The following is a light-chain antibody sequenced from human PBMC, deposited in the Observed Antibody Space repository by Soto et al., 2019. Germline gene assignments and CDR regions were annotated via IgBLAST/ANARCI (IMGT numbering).Light chain of an antibody. CDR1: QSVAKY. CDR3: QQSYSTPWT. J-gene: IGKJ1*01. V-gene: IGKV1-39*01. Sequence: DIQMTQSPSSLSASVGDRVTITCRATQSVAKYVNWYQQKPGQAPNLLIYTSSNLQSGVPSRFTGSGFATDFILTISSLQPEDFASYYCQQSYSTPWTFGQGTKVEIK. CDR2: TSS.